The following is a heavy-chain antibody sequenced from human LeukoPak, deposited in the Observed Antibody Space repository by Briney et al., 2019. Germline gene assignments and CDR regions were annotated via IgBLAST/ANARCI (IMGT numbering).Heavy chain of an antibody. CDR2: VNGNTGDT. D-gene: IGHD2-15*01. J-gene: IGHJ5*02. CDR3: ARVWYSGGTCYSRNRFDP. Sequence: ASVKVSCKASGYTFSTYDINWVRQAAGQGLEWMGWVNGNTGDTGYAQNFQDGVTMTRNTSINTAYMELSSLRSEDTAVYFCARVWYSGGTCYSRNRFDPWGQGTLVTVSS. CDR1: GYTFSTYD. V-gene: IGHV1-8*01.